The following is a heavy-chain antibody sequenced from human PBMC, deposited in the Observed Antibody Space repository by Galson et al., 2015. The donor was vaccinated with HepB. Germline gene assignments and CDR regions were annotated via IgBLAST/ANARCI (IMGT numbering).Heavy chain of an antibody. V-gene: IGHV3-53*01. D-gene: IGHD6-6*01. CDR1: GFTVSRNY. Sequence: SLRLSCAASGFTVSRNYMSWVRQAPGKGLEWVSVIYSGGSTYYADSVKGRFTISRDNSKSTMYLQMNSLRVEDTAVYYCAGSIAAQTYYYYYMDVWGKGTTVTVSS. CDR2: IYSGGST. CDR3: AGSIAAQTYYYYYMDV. J-gene: IGHJ6*03.